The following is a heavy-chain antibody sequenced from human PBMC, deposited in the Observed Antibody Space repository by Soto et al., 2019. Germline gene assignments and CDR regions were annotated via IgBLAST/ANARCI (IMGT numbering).Heavy chain of an antibody. Sequence: EVQLVESGGGLVQPGRSLRLSCAASGFTFDDYAMHWVRQAPGKGLEWVSGISWNSGSIGYADSVKGRFTMSRDNAKNRLYLQVNSLRAEDTALYYCAKSRGLLLHLDYWGQGTLVTVSS. CDR1: GFTFDDYA. CDR2: ISWNSGSI. CDR3: AKSRGLLLHLDY. J-gene: IGHJ4*02. D-gene: IGHD3-22*01. V-gene: IGHV3-9*01.